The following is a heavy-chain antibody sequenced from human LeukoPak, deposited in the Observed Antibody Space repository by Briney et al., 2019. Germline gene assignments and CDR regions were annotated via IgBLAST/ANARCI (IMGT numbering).Heavy chain of an antibody. V-gene: IGHV3-7*05. CDR2: IQQDGSEK. CDR3: ARNPPRYFN. J-gene: IGHJ4*02. Sequence: GGSLRLSCAASGFTFSRYWMISVRQAPGKGLEWVANIQQDGSEKYYVDSVKGRFTISRDNAKNSLYLQMNSLRAEDTAVYYCARNPPRYFNWGRGTLVTVSS. D-gene: IGHD1-26*01. CDR1: GFTFSRYW.